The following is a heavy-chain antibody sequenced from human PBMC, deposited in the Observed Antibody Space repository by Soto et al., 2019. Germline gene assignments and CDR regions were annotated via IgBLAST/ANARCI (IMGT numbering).Heavy chain of an antibody. CDR1: GGSISSGGYY. CDR3: ARGDVVVPAATPLSAHQLAFDP. D-gene: IGHD2-2*01. V-gene: IGHV4-31*03. J-gene: IGHJ5*02. CDR2: IYYSGST. Sequence: SETLSLTCTVSGGSISSGGYYWSWIRQHPGKGLEWIGYIYYSGSTYYNPSLKSRVTISVDTSKNQFSLKLSSVTAADTAVYYCARGDVVVPAATPLSAHQLAFDPWGQGTLVTVSS.